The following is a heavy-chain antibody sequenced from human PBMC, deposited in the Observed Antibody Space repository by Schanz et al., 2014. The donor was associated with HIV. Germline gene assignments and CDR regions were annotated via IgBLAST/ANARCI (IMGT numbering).Heavy chain of an antibody. CDR1: GFTFGDYA. J-gene: IGHJ6*02. CDR2: IRSKGYGGTP. CDR3: TRVVTRWFGEAHNAMDV. V-gene: IGHV3-49*05. D-gene: IGHD3-10*01. Sequence: EVELVESGGGSVKPGRSLRLSCTAAGFTFGDYAMSWFRQAPGKGLEWVGFIRSKGYGGTPDYAASVKGRFTISRDDSKSIAYLQMNSLKTEDTAVYYCTRVVTRWFGEAHNAMDVWGQGTTVTVSS.